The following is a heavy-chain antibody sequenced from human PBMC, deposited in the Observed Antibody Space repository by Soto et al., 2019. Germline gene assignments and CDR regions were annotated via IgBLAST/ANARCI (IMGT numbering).Heavy chain of an antibody. V-gene: IGHV3-23*01. CDR2: IGGSGGNT. D-gene: IGHD3-9*01. CDR1: GFTCSSYA. J-gene: IGHJ6*02. Sequence: EVQLLESGEGLVQPGGSLKLSCAASGFTCSSYAMSWVRQAPGKGLEWVSGIGGSGGNTYYADSVKGRFTISRDNSKNTLFLQMNSLRAEDTAEYYCARVVRYFDTPYGMDVWGQGTTVTVSS. CDR3: ARVVRYFDTPYGMDV.